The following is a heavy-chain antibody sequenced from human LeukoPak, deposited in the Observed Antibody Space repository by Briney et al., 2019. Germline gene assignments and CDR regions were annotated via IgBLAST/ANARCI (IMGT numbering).Heavy chain of an antibody. Sequence: SETLSLTCTVSGGSISSGGYYWSWIRQHPGKGLEWIGYIYYSGSTYYNPSLKSRVTISVDTSKNQFSLKLSSVTAADTAVYYCARLMARGAFDIWGQGTMVTVSS. CDR3: ARLMARGAFDI. V-gene: IGHV4-31*03. CDR2: IYYSGST. J-gene: IGHJ3*02. D-gene: IGHD5-24*01. CDR1: GGSISSGGYY.